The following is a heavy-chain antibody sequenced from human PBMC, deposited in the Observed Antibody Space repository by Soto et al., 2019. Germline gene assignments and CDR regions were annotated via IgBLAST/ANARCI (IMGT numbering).Heavy chain of an antibody. J-gene: IGHJ4*02. CDR1: GGSISSGGYS. D-gene: IGHD4-4*01. Sequence: SETLSLTCAVSGGSISSGGYSWSWIRQPPGKGLEWIGCIDYNGRAHYNPSLTSRVTMSLDTSNNHFSLKLSSVTTTDTAVYYCARGPDHSKVGYWGQGTLVTVSS. CDR3: ARGPDHSKVGY. CDR2: IDYNGRA. V-gene: IGHV4-61*03.